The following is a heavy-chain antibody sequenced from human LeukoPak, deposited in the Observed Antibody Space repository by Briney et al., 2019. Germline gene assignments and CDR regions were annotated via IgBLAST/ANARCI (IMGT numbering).Heavy chain of an antibody. V-gene: IGHV3-30-3*01. J-gene: IGHJ4*02. Sequence: PGRSLRLSCAASGFTFSSYAMHWVRQAADKGLEWVAVISYDGSNKYYAGSVKGRFTISRDNSKNTLYLQMNSLRAEDTAVYYCATPTVTTVYWGQGTLVTVSS. CDR3: ATPTVTTVY. CDR2: ISYDGSNK. D-gene: IGHD4-17*01. CDR1: GFTFSSYA.